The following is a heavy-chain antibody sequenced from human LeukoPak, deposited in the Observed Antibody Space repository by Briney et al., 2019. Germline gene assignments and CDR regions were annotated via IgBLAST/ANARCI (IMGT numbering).Heavy chain of an antibody. D-gene: IGHD4-17*01. J-gene: IGHJ4*02. Sequence: SETLSLTCTVSGGSISSYYWSWIRQPPGKGLEWIGYIYYSGSTNYNPSLKSRVTISVDTSKNQFSLKLSSETAADTAVYYCAGSGYGDYDDYWGQGTLVTVSS. V-gene: IGHV4-59*08. CDR2: IYYSGST. CDR1: GGSISSYY. CDR3: AGSGYGDYDDY.